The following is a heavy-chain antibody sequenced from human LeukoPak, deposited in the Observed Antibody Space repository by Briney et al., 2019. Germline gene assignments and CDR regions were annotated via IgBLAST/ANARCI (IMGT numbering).Heavy chain of an antibody. J-gene: IGHJ6*03. Sequence: GGSLRLSCAASGFTFSDYSMNWVRQAPGKGREGVSSISSSSSYIYYADSVRGRFTISRDNAKTSLYLKMNSLRAEDTAIYYCMVRGDYDYYMDVWGKGTTVTISS. V-gene: IGHV3-21*01. CDR3: MVRGDYDYYMDV. CDR1: GFTFSDYS. CDR2: ISSSSSYI. D-gene: IGHD3-10*01.